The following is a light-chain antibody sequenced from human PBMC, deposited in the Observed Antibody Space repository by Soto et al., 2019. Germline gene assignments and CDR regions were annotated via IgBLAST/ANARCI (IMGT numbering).Light chain of an antibody. J-gene: IGLJ3*02. V-gene: IGLV1-47*01. CDR2: RNN. CDR1: RSNIGRNY. CDR3: AAWDDTLNGQV. Sequence: QSALTQPPSASGTPGQRVSISCSGSRSNIGRNYVYWYQQLPRTAPKHLIQRNNERPSGVPDRFSGSKSGRSVALAISGLRCEDEATYYCAAWDDTLNGQVFGGGTRVTVL.